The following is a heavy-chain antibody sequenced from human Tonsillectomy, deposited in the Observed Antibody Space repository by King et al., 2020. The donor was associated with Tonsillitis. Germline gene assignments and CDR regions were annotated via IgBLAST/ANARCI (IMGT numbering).Heavy chain of an antibody. Sequence: VQLVESGGGLVQPGGSLRLSCAASGFTFIDYWLSWLRQAPGKGLEWVGNIKPDGSEQKYADSVKGRFTVSRDNAKDSVYLQLNSLRVEDTAMYYCARDRRPEAFDIWGQGTLVTVSS. D-gene: IGHD6-6*01. CDR2: IKPDGSEQ. CDR1: GFTFIDYW. J-gene: IGHJ3*02. CDR3: ARDRRPEAFDI. V-gene: IGHV3-7*03.